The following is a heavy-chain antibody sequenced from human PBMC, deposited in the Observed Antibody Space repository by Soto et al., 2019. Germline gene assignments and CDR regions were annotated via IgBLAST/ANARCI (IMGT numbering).Heavy chain of an antibody. V-gene: IGHV3-23*01. D-gene: IGHD3-10*01. CDR3: AKKVNSGSGSQYLDY. CDR2: FRSSGDDGTT. Sequence: PAGSLILSCAASGFTFSSYSMSWVRQAPGKGLEWVSGFRSSGDDGTTYYADSVKGRFTISRDNSKNTLFLQMNSLRAEDTAIYYCAKKVNSGSGSQYLDYSSEGTSVTVCS. J-gene: IGHJ4*02. CDR1: GFTFSSYS.